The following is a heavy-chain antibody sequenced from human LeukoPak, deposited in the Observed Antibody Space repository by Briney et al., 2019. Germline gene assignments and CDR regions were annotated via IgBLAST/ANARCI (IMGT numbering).Heavy chain of an antibody. J-gene: IGHJ3*02. Sequence: SETLSLTCTVSGDAISNSRYYWGWIRQSPGKGLEWIGSIYFRGSTFYNPSFKSRVTILLDMSKNQFSLKLNSVTAADTAVYYCARLRRAFDIWGQGTMVTVSS. CDR1: GDAISNSRYY. V-gene: IGHV4-39*07. D-gene: IGHD3-3*01. CDR2: IYFRGST. CDR3: ARLRRAFDI.